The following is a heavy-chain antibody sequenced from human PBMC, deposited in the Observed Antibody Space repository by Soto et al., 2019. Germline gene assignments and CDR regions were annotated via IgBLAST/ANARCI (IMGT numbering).Heavy chain of an antibody. D-gene: IGHD5-18*01. J-gene: IGHJ4*02. V-gene: IGHV1-69*01. Sequence: QVQLVQSGAEVKKPGSSVKVSCKASGGTFSSYAISWVRQAPGQGLEWMGGIIPIFGTANYAQKFQGRVTITADESTSTAYMELSSLRSEYTAVYYCAREGAGDTAMPFEFNYWGQGTLVTVSS. CDR1: GGTFSSYA. CDR3: AREGAGDTAMPFEFNY. CDR2: IIPIFGTA.